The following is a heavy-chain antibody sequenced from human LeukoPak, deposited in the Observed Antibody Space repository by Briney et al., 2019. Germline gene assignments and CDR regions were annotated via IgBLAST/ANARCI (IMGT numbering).Heavy chain of an antibody. V-gene: IGHV3-33*08. Sequence: PGGSLRLSCAASGFTFSTYAMHWVRQAPGKGLEWVAVIWYDGSNKYYADSVKGRFTISRDNSKNTLYLKMNSLRAEDTAVYYCARDNDSSGYYYVGHWFDPWGQGTLVTVSS. CDR2: IWYDGSNK. J-gene: IGHJ5*02. CDR3: ARDNDSSGYYYVGHWFDP. CDR1: GFTFSTYA. D-gene: IGHD3-22*01.